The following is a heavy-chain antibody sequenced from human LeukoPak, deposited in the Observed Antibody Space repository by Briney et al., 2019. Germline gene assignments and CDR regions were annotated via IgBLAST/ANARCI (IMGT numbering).Heavy chain of an antibody. J-gene: IGHJ4*02. CDR3: GRDLGGRSGY. CDR2: IYENGGTT. D-gene: IGHD1-26*01. CDR1: GFTFRSHA. Sequence: GGSLRLSCVGSGFTFRSHAMSWVRQAPEKGLEFVSGIYENGGTTYYADSVKGRFSISRDNSKNTLYLQMHSLRGEDTAVYYCGRDLGGRSGYWGQGTLVTVSS. V-gene: IGHV3-23*01.